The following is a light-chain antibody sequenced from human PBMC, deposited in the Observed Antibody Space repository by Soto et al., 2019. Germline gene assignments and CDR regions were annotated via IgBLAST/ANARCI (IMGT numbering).Light chain of an antibody. CDR3: QVWDARSEHYV. CDR1: SIGSKS. V-gene: IGLV3-21*02. J-gene: IGLJ1*01. CDR2: DDS. Sequence: SSELTQSPSVSVAPGQTVTITCGGSSIGSKSVHWYQQRPGQAPVLVVYDDSDRRSGIPERFSGSNSGSTATLTITRVEAGDEADYHCQVWDARSEHYVFGPGTKLTVL.